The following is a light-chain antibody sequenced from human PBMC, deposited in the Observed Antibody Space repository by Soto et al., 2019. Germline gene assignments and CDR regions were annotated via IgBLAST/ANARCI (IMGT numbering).Light chain of an antibody. J-gene: IGKJ2*01. CDR3: QQYNNWPPGT. V-gene: IGKV3-20*01. Sequence: ETVLTQSPGTLSLSPGESATLSCRASQSIKNNYLRWYQQKPGQAPRLLIYGASDRATGIPDRFSGSGSGTDFTLTISRLEPEDCAVYYCQQYNNWPPGTFGQGTKLEIK. CDR1: QSIKNNY. CDR2: GAS.